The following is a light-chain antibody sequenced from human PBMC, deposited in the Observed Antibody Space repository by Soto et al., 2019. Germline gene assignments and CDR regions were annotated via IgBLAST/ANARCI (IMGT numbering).Light chain of an antibody. V-gene: IGKV2-30*01. CDR2: EVS. CDR1: QSLLYTDGNTY. CDR3: MQGSYWPRT. Sequence: VMTQSPLSLPVTLGQPASISCRSSQSLLYTDGNTYLSWFQQRPGQSPRRLIYEVSNRDSGVPDRFSGSGSGTEFTLKISRVEAEDVGVYYCMQGSYWPRTFGQGTKVEIK. J-gene: IGKJ1*01.